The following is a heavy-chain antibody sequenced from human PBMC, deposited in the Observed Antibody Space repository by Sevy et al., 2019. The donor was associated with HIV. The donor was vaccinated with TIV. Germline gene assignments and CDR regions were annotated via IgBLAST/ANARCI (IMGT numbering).Heavy chain of an antibody. V-gene: IGHV1-3*04. CDR2: TATDTGDT. CDR3: ARDHAGSVEFYFDH. Sequence: ASVKVSCKASGYTFNRHGLHWVRQAPAQGLEWMGWTATDTGDTRYSQKFQGRLTITTDTSGSTLYMELGSLTSEDTAVYYCARDHAGSVEFYFDHWGQGTLVTVSS. J-gene: IGHJ4*02. CDR1: GYTFNRHG.